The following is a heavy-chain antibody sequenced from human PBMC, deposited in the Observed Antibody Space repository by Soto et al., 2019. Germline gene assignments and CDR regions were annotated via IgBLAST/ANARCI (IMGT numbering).Heavy chain of an antibody. D-gene: IGHD1-1*01. V-gene: IGHV1-69*12. J-gene: IGHJ6*02. CDR2: IIPIFGTA. CDR1: GGTFSSYA. Sequence: QVQLVQSGAEVKKPGSSVKVSCKASGGTFSSYAISWVRQAPGQGLEWMGGIIPIFGTANYAQKFQGRVTITADEYTSTAYMELSSLRSEDTAVYYCARNGRTGTLYYSGMDVWGQGTTVTVSS. CDR3: ARNGRTGTLYYSGMDV.